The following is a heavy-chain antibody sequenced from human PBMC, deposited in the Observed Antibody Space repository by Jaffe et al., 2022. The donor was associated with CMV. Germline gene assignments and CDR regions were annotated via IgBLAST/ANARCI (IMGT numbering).Heavy chain of an antibody. J-gene: IGHJ6*02. CDR2: INPSGGST. D-gene: IGHD2-2*01. V-gene: IGHV1-46*01. CDR1: GYTFTSYY. CDR3: ARAPIDCGSSTSCYPPGPERYYYYGMDV. Sequence: QVQLVQSGAEVKKPGASVKVSCKASGYTFTSYYMHWVRQAPGQGLEWMGIINPSGGSTSYAQKFQGRVTMTRDTSTSTVYMELSSLRSEDTAVYYCARAPIDCGSSTSCYPPGPERYYYYGMDVWGQGTTVTVSS.